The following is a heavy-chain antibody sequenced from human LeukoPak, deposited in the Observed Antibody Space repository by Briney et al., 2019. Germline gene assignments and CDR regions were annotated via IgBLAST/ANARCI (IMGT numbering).Heavy chain of an antibody. CDR3: ASLARSSSSGRLYYYYGMDV. D-gene: IGHD6-6*01. CDR2: INHSGST. V-gene: IGHV4-34*01. Sequence: SETLSLTCAVYGGSFSGYYWSWIPQPPGKGLEWIGEINHSGSTNYNPSLKSRVTISVDTSKTQFSLKLSSVIAAGTAVYYCASLARSSSSGRLYYYYGMDVWGQGTTVTVSS. J-gene: IGHJ6*01. CDR1: GGSFSGYY.